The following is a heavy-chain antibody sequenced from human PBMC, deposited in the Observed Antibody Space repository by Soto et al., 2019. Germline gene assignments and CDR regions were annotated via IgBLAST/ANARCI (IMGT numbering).Heavy chain of an antibody. CDR3: AGAYSGYQAVGY. V-gene: IGHV3-33*01. CDR1: RFTFSGRG. CDR2: IWSDASNK. D-gene: IGHD5-12*01. J-gene: IGHJ4*02. Sequence: GGSLRLPCASSRFTFSGRGMHWVRHSPGKVLVWGGIIWSDASNKYYADSVQGRFTTSRGTSRNALLLQLNNQRAWDPAVYYCAGAYSGYQAVGYWGQGSVGTASA.